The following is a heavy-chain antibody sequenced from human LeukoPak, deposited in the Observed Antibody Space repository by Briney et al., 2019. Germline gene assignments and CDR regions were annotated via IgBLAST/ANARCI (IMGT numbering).Heavy chain of an antibody. J-gene: IGHJ4*02. Sequence: WASVKVSCKASRYPFTSYAMHWVRQAPGQRLEWVGWIHVGNGNTEYSQKFQGRVTITRDTPATTTYMELSSLRSEDTAVYYCARVDGSGPNAPNDCWGQGSLVTVSS. V-gene: IGHV1-3*01. CDR3: ARVDGSGPNAPNDC. D-gene: IGHD3-10*01. CDR1: RYPFTSYA. CDR2: IHVGNGNT.